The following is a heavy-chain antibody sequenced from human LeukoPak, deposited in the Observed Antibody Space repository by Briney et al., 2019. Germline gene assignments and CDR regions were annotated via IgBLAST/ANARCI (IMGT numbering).Heavy chain of an antibody. V-gene: IGHV3-20*04. CDR1: GFTFDDYG. CDR2: INWNGGST. Sequence: PGGSLRLSCAASGFTFDDYGMSWVRQAPGKGLEWVSGINWNGGSTGYADSVKGRFTISRDNAKNSLYLQMNSLRAEDTALYYCARAGKYYYYYYMDVWGKGTTVTVSS. CDR3: ARAGKYYYYYYMDV. J-gene: IGHJ6*03.